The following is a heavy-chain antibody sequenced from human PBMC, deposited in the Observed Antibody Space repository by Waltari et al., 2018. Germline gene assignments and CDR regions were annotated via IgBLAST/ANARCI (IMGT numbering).Heavy chain of an antibody. D-gene: IGHD3-3*01. Sequence: EVQLVESGGGLVQPGGSLRLSCAASGFTVSSNYMSWVRPAPGKGLEWVSVIYSGGSTYYADSVKGRFTISRDNSKNTLYLQMNSLRAEDTAVYYCARDPNGVALYYYGMDVWGQGTTVTVSS. CDR1: GFTVSSNY. CDR2: IYSGGST. V-gene: IGHV3-66*02. CDR3: ARDPNGVALYYYGMDV. J-gene: IGHJ6*02.